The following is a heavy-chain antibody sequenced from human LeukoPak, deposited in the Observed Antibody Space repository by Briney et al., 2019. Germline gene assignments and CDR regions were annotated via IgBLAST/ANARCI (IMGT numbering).Heavy chain of an antibody. J-gene: IGHJ4*02. V-gene: IGHV4-4*02. CDR1: SGSSTSTNY. Sequence: SETLSLNCGVYSGSSTSTNYWTWVRQPPGKGLEWIGEVNLQGSTNYNPSLMGRVAISVDMSENHISLQLTSVTAADTAVYYCAREGGPYRPLDYSGQGTLVTVSS. CDR2: VNLQGST. CDR3: AREGGPYRPLDY.